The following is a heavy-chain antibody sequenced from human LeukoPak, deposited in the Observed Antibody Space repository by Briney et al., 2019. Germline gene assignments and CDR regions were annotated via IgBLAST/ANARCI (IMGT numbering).Heavy chain of an antibody. Sequence: SETLSLTCTVSGGSISSYYWSWIRQPPGKGLEWIGYIYYSGSTNYNPSLKSRVTISVDTSKNQFSLKLSSVTAADTAVYYCARDLAVAGTPTYYYYMDVWGKGTAVTVSS. CDR2: IYYSGST. D-gene: IGHD6-19*01. V-gene: IGHV4-59*01. CDR1: GGSISSYY. J-gene: IGHJ6*03. CDR3: ARDLAVAGTPTYYYYMDV.